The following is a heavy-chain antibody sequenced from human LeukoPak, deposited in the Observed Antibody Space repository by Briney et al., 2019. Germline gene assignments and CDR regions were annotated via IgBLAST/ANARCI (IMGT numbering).Heavy chain of an antibody. J-gene: IGHJ6*02. CDR3: ARGRGSDGLDV. V-gene: IGHV3-23*01. CDR2: MTGNGGSL. CDR1: GFTFSTYA. Sequence: GGSLRLSCAASGFTFSTYAMSWVRQAPGKGLEWVSGMTGNGGSLYYAGSVKGRFTISRDNSKNTLYVQMSSLRADDTAVYYCARGRGSDGLDVWGQGTTVTVSS.